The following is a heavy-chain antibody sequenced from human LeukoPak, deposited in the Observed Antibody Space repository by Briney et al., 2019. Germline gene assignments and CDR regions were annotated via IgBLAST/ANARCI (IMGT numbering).Heavy chain of an antibody. V-gene: IGHV3-30*02. CDR1: GFTFSSYG. CDR3: ASGYCSGGSCSRNLDY. Sequence: PGGSLRLSCAASGFTFSSYGMHWVRQDPGKGLECVAFLRYDGSNKYYADSVKGRFTISRDNSKNTLYLQMNSLRAEDTAVYYCASGYCSGGSCSRNLDYWGQGTLVTVSS. CDR2: LRYDGSNK. D-gene: IGHD2-15*01. J-gene: IGHJ4*02.